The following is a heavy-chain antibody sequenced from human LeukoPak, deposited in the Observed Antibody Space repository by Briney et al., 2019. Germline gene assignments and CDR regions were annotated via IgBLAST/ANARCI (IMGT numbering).Heavy chain of an antibody. Sequence: SETLSLTCTVSGGSISSSTYYWDWIRQPPGQGLEWIGNIYDSGDTYYTPSLKSRVTMFVDTSKNQSSLKLSSVTAADTAVYYCARGDSGSYSRPDYWGQGTLVTVSS. CDR1: GGSISSSTYY. CDR3: ARGDSGSYSRPDY. J-gene: IGHJ4*02. V-gene: IGHV4-39*01. D-gene: IGHD1-26*01. CDR2: IYDSGDT.